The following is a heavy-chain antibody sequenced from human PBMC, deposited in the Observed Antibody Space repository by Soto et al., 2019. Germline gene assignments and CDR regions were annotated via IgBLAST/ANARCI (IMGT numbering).Heavy chain of an antibody. CDR2: VYHSGKT. CDR1: GYSMRSGDY. CDR3: ARAAATHFDN. V-gene: IGHV4-38-2*01. Sequence: PSECLELTXAVCGYSMRSGDYGGWIRQPPGEGLEWIGNVYHSGKTYYNPSLKSRVSVSLDTSKNQFSLNLTSVTAADTAMYYCARAAATHFDNWGQGLLVTVSS. D-gene: IGHD6-25*01. J-gene: IGHJ4*02.